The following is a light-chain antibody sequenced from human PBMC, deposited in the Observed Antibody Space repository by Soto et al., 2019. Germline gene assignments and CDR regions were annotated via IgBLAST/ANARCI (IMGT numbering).Light chain of an antibody. CDR3: QKYNSAPLT. J-gene: IGKJ4*01. Sequence: PGERATLSCRASQTVINNQLAWYQQTXGXXXRXXXYGASTRATDIPDRFSGSGSGTDFTLTISSLQPEDVATYYCQKYNSAPLTFGGGTKVDI. V-gene: IGKV3D-15*01. CDR1: QTVINN. CDR2: GAS.